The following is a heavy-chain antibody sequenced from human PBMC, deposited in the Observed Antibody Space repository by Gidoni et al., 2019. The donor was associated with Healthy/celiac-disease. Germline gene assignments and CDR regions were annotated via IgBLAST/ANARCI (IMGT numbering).Heavy chain of an antibody. D-gene: IGHD6-13*01. J-gene: IGHJ3*02. CDR2: NPNSGGT. Sequence: NPNSGGTNYAQKFQGRVTMTRDTSISTAYMELSRLRSDDTVVYYCARGGDSSSWYKGDDAFDIWGQGTMVTVSS. V-gene: IGHV1-2*05. CDR3: ARGGDSSSWYKGDDAFDI.